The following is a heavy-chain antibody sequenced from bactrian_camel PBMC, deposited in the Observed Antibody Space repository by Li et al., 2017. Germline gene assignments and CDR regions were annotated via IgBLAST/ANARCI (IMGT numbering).Heavy chain of an antibody. J-gene: IGHJ4*01. CDR3: ATRSRSAWRDTRLNCRFGFVSRFRY. CDR1: GDINTACG. D-gene: IGHD4*01. V-gene: IGHV3S53*01. Sequence: HVQLVESGGGSVQAGGSPELSCVGSGDINTACGMGWHRQAPGKEREWLASISRDGTASYADSVQGRFTISRDTAQTTLYLEMDSLKPEDTAVYYCATRSRSAWRDTRLNCRFGFVSRFRYRGQGTQVTVS. CDR2: ISRDGTA.